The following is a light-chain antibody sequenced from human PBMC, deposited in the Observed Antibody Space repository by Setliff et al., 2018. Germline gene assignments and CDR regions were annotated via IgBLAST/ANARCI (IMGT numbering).Light chain of an antibody. Sequence: EIVLTQSPGTLSLSPGERATLSCRASQRVSSSYLAWYQQRPGQAPRLLIYGASSRATGIPDRFSGSGSGTDFTLTISRLEPEDFVVYFCQQYGGSPPITFGQGTHWRL. CDR1: QRVSSSY. CDR2: GAS. CDR3: QQYGGSPPIT. V-gene: IGKV3-20*01. J-gene: IGKJ5*01.